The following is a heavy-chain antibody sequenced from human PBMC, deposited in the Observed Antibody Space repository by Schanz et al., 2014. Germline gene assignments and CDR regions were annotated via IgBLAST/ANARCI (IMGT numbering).Heavy chain of an antibody. D-gene: IGHD4-17*01. J-gene: IGHJ4*02. Sequence: QVLQVQSGSELKKPGASVKVSCTASGYTFTSYDINWVRQAPGQGLEWMGIINLSGGSTNNAQKFQGRVTNTADRSTSTAYMELSSLRSEDTAVYYCARGYGDSPTDFWGQGTLVTVSS. V-gene: IGHV1-46*01. CDR3: ARGYGDSPTDF. CDR2: INLSGGST. CDR1: GYTFTSYD.